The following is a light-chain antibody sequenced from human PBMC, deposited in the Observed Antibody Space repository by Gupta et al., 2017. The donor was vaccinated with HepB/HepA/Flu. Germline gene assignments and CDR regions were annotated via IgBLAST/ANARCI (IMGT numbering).Light chain of an antibody. J-gene: IGKJ1*01. CDR3: QHYYTFSRT. V-gene: IGKV1-5*03. CDR1: QSISIW. CDR2: KAS. Sequence: DIQMTQSPSTLSASVGDRVTITCRASQSISIWLAWFQQKPGKAPNLLIYKASSLESGVPSRFSGSGSGTEFTLTISSLQPDDFATYYCQHYYTFSRTFGQGTKVEIK.